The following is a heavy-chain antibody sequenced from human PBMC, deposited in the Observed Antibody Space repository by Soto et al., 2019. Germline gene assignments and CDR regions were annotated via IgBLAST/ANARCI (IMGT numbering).Heavy chain of an antibody. J-gene: IGHJ6*02. V-gene: IGHV3-30*18. Sequence: GGSLRLSCAASGFTFSSYGMHWVRQAPGKGLEWVAIISYDGSNKYYAESVKGRFTISRDKSKNTLYLQMNSLRAADTAVYYCAKDRLANPPYYYYYYGLDVWGQGTTVTVSS. CDR1: GFTFSSYG. CDR2: ISYDGSNK. D-gene: IGHD6-25*01. CDR3: AKDRLANPPYYYYYYGLDV.